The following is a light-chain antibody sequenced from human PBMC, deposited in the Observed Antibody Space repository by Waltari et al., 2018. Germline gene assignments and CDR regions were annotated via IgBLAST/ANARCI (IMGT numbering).Light chain of an antibody. CDR3: SSPTSSSTLV. J-gene: IGLJ3*02. V-gene: IGLV2-14*01. CDR2: QVN. CDR1: SSDVGAYNS. Sequence: QSALTQPASVSGSPGQSITISCTGTSSDVGAYNSVSWYQQPPHKAPKLIISQVNNRPSGVSNRFSGSKSGNTASLTISGLQAEDEADYYCSSPTSSSTLVFGGGTKLTVL.